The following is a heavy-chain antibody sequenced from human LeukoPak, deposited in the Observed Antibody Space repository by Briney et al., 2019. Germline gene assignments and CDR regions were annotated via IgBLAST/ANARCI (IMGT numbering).Heavy chain of an antibody. CDR2: IYCDNT. CDR3: ARAGGFVVTALPFDY. CDR1: GFTVSSNS. Sequence: GGSLRLSCTVSGFTVSSNSMSWVRQAPGKGLEWVSFIYCDNTHYSDSVKGRFTISRDNSKNTLYLQMNSLRAEDTAVYYCARAGGFVVTALPFDYWGQGTLVTVSS. J-gene: IGHJ4*02. D-gene: IGHD2-21*02. V-gene: IGHV3-53*01.